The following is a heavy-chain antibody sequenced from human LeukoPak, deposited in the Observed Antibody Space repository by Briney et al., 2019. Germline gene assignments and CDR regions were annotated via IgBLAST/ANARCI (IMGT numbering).Heavy chain of an antibody. Sequence: PSETLSPTSAVYGGSFTTIYRSCIRQPPGKGLEWIGEINHSGSTNYNPSLKSRVTISVDTSKNQFSLKLSSVTAADTAVYYCARGRMVRSFAYGMGVEGQGTGVTVSS. J-gene: IGHJ6*02. CDR2: INHSGST. CDR1: GGSFTTIY. D-gene: IGHD3-10*01. CDR3: ARGRMVRSFAYGMGV. V-gene: IGHV4-34*01.